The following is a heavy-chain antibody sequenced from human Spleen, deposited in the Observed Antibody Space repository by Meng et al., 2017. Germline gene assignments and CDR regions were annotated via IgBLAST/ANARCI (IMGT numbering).Heavy chain of an antibody. Sequence: SVKVSCKVSGYTLTELSMHWARQAPGQGLEWMGGIIPIFGTANYAQKFQGRVTITADESTSTAYMELSSLRSEDTAVYYCARVLYGSGYYADYWGQGTLVTVSS. D-gene: IGHD3-22*01. J-gene: IGHJ4*02. CDR2: IIPIFGTA. CDR3: ARVLYGSGYYADY. V-gene: IGHV1-69*13. CDR1: GYTLTELS.